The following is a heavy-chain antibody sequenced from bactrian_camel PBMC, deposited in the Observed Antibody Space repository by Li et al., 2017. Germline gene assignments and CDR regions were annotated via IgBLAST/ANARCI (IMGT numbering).Heavy chain of an antibody. CDR1: RYTTRDYC. CDR2: RSASDGST. CDR3: ATGYGSSSLSNP. D-gene: IGHD6*01. Sequence: DVQLVESGGGSVQAGGSLRLYCGTSRYTTRDYCIGWFREAPGNECELVATRSASDGSTYYAAYAKGRFTVSRDNAKNTMYLQMNNLIPEDTALNYCATGYGSSSLSNPRGQGTQVTVS. V-gene: IGHV3S59*01. J-gene: IGHJ4*01.